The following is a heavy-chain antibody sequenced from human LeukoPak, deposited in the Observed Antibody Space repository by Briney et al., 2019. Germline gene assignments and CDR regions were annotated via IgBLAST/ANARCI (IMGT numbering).Heavy chain of an antibody. CDR2: IKQDGSEK. J-gene: IGHJ5*02. CDR1: GFTFSSYW. V-gene: IGHV3-7*01. Sequence: QAGGSLRLSCEVSGFTFSSYWMIWVRQAPGKGLEWVANIKQDGSEKYYVDSVKGRFTISRDNAQNSLYLQMNSLRAEDTAVYYCARDKYYGSGSFEFDPWGQGTLVTVSS. CDR3: ARDKYYGSGSFEFDP. D-gene: IGHD3-10*01.